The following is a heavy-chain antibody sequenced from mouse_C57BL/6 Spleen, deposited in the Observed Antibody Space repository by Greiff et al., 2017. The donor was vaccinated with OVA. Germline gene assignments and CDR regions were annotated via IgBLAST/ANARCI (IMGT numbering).Heavy chain of an antibody. D-gene: IGHD4-1*01. V-gene: IGHV1-42*01. CDR1: GYSFTGYY. J-gene: IGHJ4*01. CDR3: ASLTGRAMDY. Sequence: VQLQQSGPELVKPGASVKISCKASGYSFTGYYMNWVKQSPEKSLEWIGEINPSTGGTTYNQKFKAKATLTVDKSSSTAYMQLKSLTSEDSAVYYCASLTGRAMDYWGQGTSVTVSS. CDR2: INPSTGGT.